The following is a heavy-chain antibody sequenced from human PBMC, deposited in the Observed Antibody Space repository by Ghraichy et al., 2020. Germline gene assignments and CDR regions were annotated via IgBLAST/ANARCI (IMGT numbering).Heavy chain of an antibody. CDR1: GFTFSNAW. CDR2: IKSETDGGAT. Sequence: GGSLRLSCAASGFTFSNAWMSWVRQAPGKGLEWVGRIKSETDGGATDYAAPVRGRFTISREDSKSTLYLQMNSRKTEDTAVYYCITYSTSIVGTAGAFWGQGTRVTVSS. V-gene: IGHV3-15*01. CDR3: ITYSTSIVGTAGAF. D-gene: IGHD1-26*01. J-gene: IGHJ4*02.